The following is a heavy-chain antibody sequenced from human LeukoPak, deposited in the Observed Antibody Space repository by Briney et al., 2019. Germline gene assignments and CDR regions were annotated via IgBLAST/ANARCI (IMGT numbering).Heavy chain of an antibody. J-gene: IGHJ4*02. CDR2: FYHTGST. D-gene: IGHD3-16*01. CDR1: GYSFSSGYY. CDR3: ARHWGATGFDS. Sequence: PSETLSLTCAVSGYSFSSGYYWGWIRPPPGKGLEWIGSFYHTGSTYYNPSLKSRVTISIDTSKNQFSLKLSSVTAADTAVYYCARHWGATGFDSWGQGTLVTVPS. V-gene: IGHV4-38-2*01.